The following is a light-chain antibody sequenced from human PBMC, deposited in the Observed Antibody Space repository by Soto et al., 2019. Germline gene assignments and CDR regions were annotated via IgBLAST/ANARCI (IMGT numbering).Light chain of an antibody. CDR1: SSDVGGYNY. V-gene: IGLV2-11*01. CDR2: EVS. Sequence: QSALTQPRSVSGSPGQSVTISCPGTSSDVGGYNYVSWYQQHPGKAPKLMIYEVSKRPSGVPDRFSGSKSGNTASLTISGLQAEDEADYYCCSYAGSYTFGYVFGTGTKLTVL. J-gene: IGLJ1*01. CDR3: CSYAGSYTFGYV.